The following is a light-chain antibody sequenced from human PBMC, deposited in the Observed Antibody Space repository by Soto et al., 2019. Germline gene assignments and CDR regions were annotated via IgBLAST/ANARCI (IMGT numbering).Light chain of an antibody. Sequence: AIRMTQSPSSLSASTGDRVTITCRASQGISSYLAWYQQKPGKAPKLLIYAASTLQSGVPSRFSGSGSGTDFTLTISCLQSEDFATYYCLQYYSYPLMYTFGQGTKLEIK. CDR3: LQYYSYPLMYT. CDR2: AAS. J-gene: IGKJ2*01. CDR1: QGISSY. V-gene: IGKV1-8*01.